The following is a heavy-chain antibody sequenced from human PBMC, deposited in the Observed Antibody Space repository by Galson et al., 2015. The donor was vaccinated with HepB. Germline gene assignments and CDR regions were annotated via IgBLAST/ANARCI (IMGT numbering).Heavy chain of an antibody. CDR1: GGSFSGYY. Sequence: LSLTCAVYGGSFSGYYWSWIRQPPGKGLEWIGEINHSGSTNYNPSLKSRVTISVDTSKNQFSLKLSSVTAADTAVYYCARGIGQKYSSGWYQVGDYWGQGTLVTVSS. CDR2: INHSGST. V-gene: IGHV4-34*01. J-gene: IGHJ4*02. D-gene: IGHD6-19*01. CDR3: ARGIGQKYSSGWYQVGDY.